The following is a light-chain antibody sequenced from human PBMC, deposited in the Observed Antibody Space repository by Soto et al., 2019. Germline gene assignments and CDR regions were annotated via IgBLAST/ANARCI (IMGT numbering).Light chain of an antibody. CDR1: QSIRGT. CDR2: GAS. CDR3: QQRSNWPPT. J-gene: IGKJ1*01. Sequence: ERMMKQSRATLSVSPCGRADLYSRASQSIRGTLARYQQKPGQAPRLLIYGASTRAAGFPARFSGSGSGTDFTLTISSLQSEDFATYYCQQRSNWPPTFGQGTKVDI. V-gene: IGKV3-15*01.